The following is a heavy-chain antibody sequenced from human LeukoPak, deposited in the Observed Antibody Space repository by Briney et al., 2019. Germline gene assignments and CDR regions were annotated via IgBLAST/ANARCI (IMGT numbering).Heavy chain of an antibody. V-gene: IGHV4-34*01. CDR1: GGSFSGYY. CDR3: ARGLRRRYFDY. Sequence: PSETLSLTCAVYGGSFSGYYWSWIRQPPGKGLEWIGEINHSGSTNYNPSLKSRVTISVDTSKNQFSLKLSSVPAADTAVYYRARGLRRRYFDYWGQGTLVTVSS. J-gene: IGHJ4*02. D-gene: IGHD3-16*01. CDR2: INHSGST.